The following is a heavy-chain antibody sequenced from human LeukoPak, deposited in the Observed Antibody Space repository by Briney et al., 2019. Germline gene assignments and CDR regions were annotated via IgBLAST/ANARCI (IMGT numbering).Heavy chain of an antibody. Sequence: SETLSLTCAVYGGSFSGYYWSWIRQPPGKGLEWIGEINHSGSTNYNPSLKSRVTISVDTSKNQFSLKLTSVTAADTAVYYCASSYYDFWSGYSYGMDVWGQGTTVTVSS. V-gene: IGHV4-34*01. CDR1: GGSFSGYY. J-gene: IGHJ6*02. CDR3: ASSYYDFWSGYSYGMDV. CDR2: INHSGST. D-gene: IGHD3-3*01.